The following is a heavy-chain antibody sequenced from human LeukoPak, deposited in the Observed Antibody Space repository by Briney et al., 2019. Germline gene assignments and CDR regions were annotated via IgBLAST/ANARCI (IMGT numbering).Heavy chain of an antibody. V-gene: IGHV4-59*08. D-gene: IGHD4-17*01. CDR1: GGSISSYY. J-gene: IGHJ2*01. Sequence: ASETLSLTCTVSGGSISSYYWSWIRQPPGKGLEWIGYIYYSGSTNYNPSLKSRVTISVDTSKNQFSLKPSSVTAADTAVYYCARHRGDYGSPRWYFDLWGRGTLVTVSS. CDR2: IYYSGST. CDR3: ARHRGDYGSPRWYFDL.